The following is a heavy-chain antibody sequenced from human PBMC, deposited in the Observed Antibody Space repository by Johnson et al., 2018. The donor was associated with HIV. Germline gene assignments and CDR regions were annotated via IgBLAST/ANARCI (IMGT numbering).Heavy chain of an antibody. CDR2: ISSNGGST. CDR3: ARGHSPDAFDI. CDR1: GFIFSSYA. Sequence: MQLVESGGGLVQPGGSLRLSCAASGFIFSSYAMHWVRQAPGKGLQYVSAISSNGGSTYYANSVKGRFTISRDNAKNSLYLQMNSLRAEDTAVYYCARGHSPDAFDIWGQGTIVTVSS. D-gene: IGHD6-13*01. V-gene: IGHV3-64*01. J-gene: IGHJ3*02.